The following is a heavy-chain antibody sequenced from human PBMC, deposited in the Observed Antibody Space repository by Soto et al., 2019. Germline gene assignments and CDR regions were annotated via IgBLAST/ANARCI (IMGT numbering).Heavy chain of an antibody. V-gene: IGHV3-13*01. CDR2: IGTAGDT. CDR3: ARGTSSGYYYMDV. D-gene: IGHD6-19*01. J-gene: IGHJ6*03. CDR1: GFTFSSYD. Sequence: EVQLVESGGGLVQPGGSLRLSCAASGFTFSSYDMHCVRQATGKGLEWFSAIGTAGDTYYPGSVKGRFTISRENAQNSFYLQMTSLRAVDTAVYYCARGTSSGYYYMDVWGKGTTVTVSS.